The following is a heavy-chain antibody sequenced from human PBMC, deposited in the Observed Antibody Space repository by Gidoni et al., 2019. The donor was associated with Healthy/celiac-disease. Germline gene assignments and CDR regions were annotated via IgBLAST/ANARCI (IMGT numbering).Heavy chain of an antibody. J-gene: IGHJ4*02. V-gene: IGHV3-21*01. D-gene: IGHD3-22*01. Sequence: EVQLVESGGGLVKPGGSLRLACAASGFTFSSYSMNWVRQAPGKGLEWVSSISVSSSYIYYAGSVKGRFTISRDNAKNSLYLQMNSLRAEDTAVYYCASSSGYDYEFDYWGQGTLVTVSS. CDR1: GFTFSSYS. CDR3: ASSSGYDYEFDY. CDR2: ISVSSSYI.